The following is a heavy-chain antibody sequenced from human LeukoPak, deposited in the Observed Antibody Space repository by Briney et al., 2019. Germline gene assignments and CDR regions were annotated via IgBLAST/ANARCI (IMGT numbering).Heavy chain of an antibody. CDR2: TYHSGST. V-gene: IGHV4-30-2*01. D-gene: IGHD3-9*01. Sequence: SSQTLSLTCAVSGGSISSGGYSWSWIRQPPGKGLEWIGYTYHSGSTYYNPSLKSRVTISVDRSKNQFSLKLSSVTAADTAVYYCARGHYDILTGYNYGMDVWGQGTTVTVSS. CDR3: ARGHYDILTGYNYGMDV. CDR1: GGSISSGGYS. J-gene: IGHJ6*02.